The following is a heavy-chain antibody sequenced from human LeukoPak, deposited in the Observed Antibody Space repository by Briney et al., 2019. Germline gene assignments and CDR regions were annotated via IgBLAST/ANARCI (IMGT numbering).Heavy chain of an antibody. J-gene: IGHJ4*02. CDR3: ARHRDCGDGNCYPDY. D-gene: IGHD2-15*01. CDR2: IAPSESYA. Sequence: GESLKISCQGSGYIFTSHWITWVRQMPGEGLEWMGRIAPSESYANYSPSFQGQVSISADKYISTAYLQWSSLKASDTAMYYCARHRDCGDGNCYPDYWGQGTLVTVSS. CDR1: GYIFTSHW. V-gene: IGHV5-10-1*04.